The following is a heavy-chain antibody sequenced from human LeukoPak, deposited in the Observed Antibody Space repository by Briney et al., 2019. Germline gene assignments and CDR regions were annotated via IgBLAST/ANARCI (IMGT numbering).Heavy chain of an antibody. J-gene: IGHJ4*02. CDR3: VRDVNGSGSFV. D-gene: IGHD3-10*01. CDR1: GFTLSSYS. V-gene: IGHV3-48*01. CDR2: IRSSGSII. Sequence: PGGSLRLSCAASGFTLSSYSMNWVRQAPGKGLEWISYIRSSGSIINYAESVKGRFTISRDNVKSSLYLQMNSLRAEDTAVYYCVRDVNGSGSFVWGQGTLVTVSS.